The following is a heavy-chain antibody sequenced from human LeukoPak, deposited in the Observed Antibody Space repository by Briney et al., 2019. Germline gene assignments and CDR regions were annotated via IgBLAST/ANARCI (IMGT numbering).Heavy chain of an antibody. V-gene: IGHV4-4*08. D-gene: IGHD3-10*01. CDR1: GVSISGFY. J-gene: IGHJ4*02. Sequence: SETLSLTCTVSGVSISGFYWHWIRQPPRKGLEWVGYSHTGGSISSNPSLNSRVAFYMDTSKNQVSLRLNSVAATDTAVYYCARRRGGFGEGEFDYWGQGIPVTVST. CDR2: SHTGGSI. CDR3: ARRRGGFGEGEFDY.